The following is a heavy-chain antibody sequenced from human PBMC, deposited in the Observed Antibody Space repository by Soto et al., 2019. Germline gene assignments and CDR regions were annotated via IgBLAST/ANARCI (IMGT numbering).Heavy chain of an antibody. CDR2: INSDGTRT. Sequence: EVQLVESGGGLVQPGGSLRLSCAASGFTFSNYWMHWVRQAPGKGLEWVSRINSDGTRTNYADSVKGRFTISRDNAENTLYLQMNSLTAEDTAVYYCARVAVGYYYMDVWGKGTTVTVSS. J-gene: IGHJ6*03. V-gene: IGHV3-74*01. CDR1: GFTFSNYW. CDR3: ARVAVGYYYMDV.